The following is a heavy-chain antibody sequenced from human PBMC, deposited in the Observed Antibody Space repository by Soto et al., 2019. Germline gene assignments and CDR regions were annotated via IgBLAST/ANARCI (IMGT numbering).Heavy chain of an antibody. J-gene: IGHJ6*02. CDR1: GCTFSSYG. D-gene: IGHD6-6*01. Sequence: QVQLVESGGGVVQPGRSLRLSCAASGCTFSSYGMHWVRQAPGKGLEWVAVISYDGSNKYYVDSVKGRFTISRDNSKNTLYLQMNSLRAEDTAVYYCAKDRIAVRSAYYYGLDVWGQGTTVTVSS. CDR3: AKDRIAVRSAYYYGLDV. CDR2: ISYDGSNK. V-gene: IGHV3-30*18.